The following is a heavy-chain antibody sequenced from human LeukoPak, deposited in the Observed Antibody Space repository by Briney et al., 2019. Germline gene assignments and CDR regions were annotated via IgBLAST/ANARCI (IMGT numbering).Heavy chain of an antibody. CDR2: ISGRGGST. J-gene: IGHJ4*02. CDR1: GFTFRSYA. Sequence: GGSLRLSCAASGFTFRSYAMSGVPQAPGKGLEGVSAISGRGGSTYYADSVKGRFNISRDNSKNTLYLQMNSLRAEDTAVYYCAKSGRSHYFDYWGQGTLVTVSS. CDR3: AKSGRSHYFDY. V-gene: IGHV3-23*01.